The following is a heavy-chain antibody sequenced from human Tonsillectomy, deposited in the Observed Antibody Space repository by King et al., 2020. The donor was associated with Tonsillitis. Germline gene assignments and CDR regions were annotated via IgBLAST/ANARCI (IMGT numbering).Heavy chain of an antibody. Sequence: VQLVESGGGLIQPGGSLRLSCAASGFTVGSNCMSWVRQAPGKGLEWVSFIYSVGNTHYADSVRGRFTISRDNSKNTLYLQMNSLRAEDTAVYYCATRSIPYYYYAMDVWGQGTTVTVSS. V-gene: IGHV3-53*01. CDR1: GFTVGSNC. CDR3: ATRSIPYYYYAMDV. CDR2: IYSVGNT. J-gene: IGHJ6*02.